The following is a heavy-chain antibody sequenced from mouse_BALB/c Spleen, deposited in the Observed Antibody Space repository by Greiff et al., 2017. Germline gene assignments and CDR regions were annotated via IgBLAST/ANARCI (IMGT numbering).Heavy chain of an antibody. D-gene: IGHD2-3*01. CDR3: TREMDGQYYFDY. CDR1: GYTFTSYW. J-gene: IGHJ2*01. V-gene: IGHV1S22*01. CDR2: IYPGSGST. Sequence: LQQPGSELVRPGASVKLSCKASGYTFTSYWMHWVKQRPGQGLEWIGNIYPGSGSTNYDEKFKSKATLTVDTSSSTAYMQLSSLTSEDSAVYYCTREMDGQYYFDYWGQGTTLTVSS.